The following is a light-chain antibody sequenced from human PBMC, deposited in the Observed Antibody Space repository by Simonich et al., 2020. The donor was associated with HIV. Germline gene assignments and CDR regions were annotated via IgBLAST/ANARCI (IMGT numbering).Light chain of an antibody. CDR3: MQALQTPFT. J-gene: IGKJ3*01. V-gene: IGKV2-28*01. Sequence: DIVMTQSPLSLPVTPGEPASISCSSIQSLLHSNGYQYLDWYRQKPGQSPPLLIYLGSNRASGVPDRSSGSGSGTDFTLKISRVEAEDVGVYYCMQALQTPFTFGPGTKVDIK. CDR1: QSLLHSNGYQY. CDR2: LGS.